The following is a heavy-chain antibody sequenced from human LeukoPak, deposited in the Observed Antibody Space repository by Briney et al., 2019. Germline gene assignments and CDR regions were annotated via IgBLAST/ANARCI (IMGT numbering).Heavy chain of an antibody. J-gene: IGHJ6*02. CDR1: GFTLSSYA. Sequence: GGSLRLSCAASGFTLSSYAMHWVRQAPGKGLEWVAVISYDGSNKYYADSVKGRFTISRDNSKNTLYLQMNSLRAEDTAVYYCAALKRYCSSTRCIAAAPWGMDVWGQGTTVTVSS. CDR2: ISYDGSNK. V-gene: IGHV3-30-3*01. CDR3: AALKRYCSSTRCIAAAPWGMDV. D-gene: IGHD2-2*01.